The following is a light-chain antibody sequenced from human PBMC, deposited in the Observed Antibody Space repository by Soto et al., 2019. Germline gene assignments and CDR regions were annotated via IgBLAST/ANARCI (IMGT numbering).Light chain of an antibody. V-gene: IGLV2-8*01. Sequence: QSALTQPPSASGSPGQSVTISCTGTSSDVGAYNYVSWYQQHPGKAPKLMIYDVTKRPAVGPDRFSDYKSGNTASLTVSGLQAEDEADYYCVSYAGSSIWVFGGGTKLTVL. CDR2: DVT. CDR3: VSYAGSSIWV. J-gene: IGLJ3*02. CDR1: SSDVGAYNY.